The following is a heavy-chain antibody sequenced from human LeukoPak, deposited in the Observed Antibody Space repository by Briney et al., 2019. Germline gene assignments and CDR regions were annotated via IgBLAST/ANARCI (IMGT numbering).Heavy chain of an antibody. J-gene: IGHJ4*02. V-gene: IGHV3-9*01. CDR3: VKVHGYSYGYFDY. D-gene: IGHD5-18*01. CDR2: ISWNSGDI. CDR1: GFTFDDYA. Sequence: GGSLRLSCAASGFTFDDYAMHWVRQVPGKGLEWVSGISWNSGDIGYADSVKGRFTISRDNAKNSLYLQMHSLRTGDTALYYCVKVHGYSYGYFDYWGQGILVTVSS.